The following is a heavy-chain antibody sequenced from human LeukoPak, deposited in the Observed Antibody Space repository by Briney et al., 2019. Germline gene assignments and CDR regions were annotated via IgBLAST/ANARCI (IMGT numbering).Heavy chain of an antibody. Sequence: SETLSLTCAVYGGSFSGYYWSWIRQPPGKGLEWIGEINHSGSTNYNPSLKSRVTISVDTSKNQFSLKLSSVTAADTAVYYCVRGGRTTRFYDFWSGRFDPWGQGTLVTVSS. CDR3: VRGGRTTRFYDFWSGRFDP. CDR2: INHSGST. V-gene: IGHV4-34*01. J-gene: IGHJ5*02. CDR1: GGSFSGYY. D-gene: IGHD3-3*01.